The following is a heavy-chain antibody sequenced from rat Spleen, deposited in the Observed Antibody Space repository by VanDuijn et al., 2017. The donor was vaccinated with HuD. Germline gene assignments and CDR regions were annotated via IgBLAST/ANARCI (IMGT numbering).Heavy chain of an antibody. D-gene: IGHD1-10*01. CDR3: TREGYNNWGAFAY. Sequence: QVQLKESGPGLVQPSQTLSLTCTVSGFSLTNFHVTWVRQSPGKGLEWMGGIWGDGRTDYNSALKSRLSINRDTSKSQVFLKIYSLQTEDTAIYFCTREGYNNWGAFAYWGQGTLVTVSS. V-gene: IGHV2-15*01. CDR2: IWGDGRT. J-gene: IGHJ3*01. CDR1: GFSLTNFH.